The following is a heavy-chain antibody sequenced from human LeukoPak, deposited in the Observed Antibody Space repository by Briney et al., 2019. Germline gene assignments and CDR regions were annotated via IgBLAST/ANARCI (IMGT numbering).Heavy chain of an antibody. Sequence: SETLSLTCTVSGGSISSGNYYWSWIRQPAGKGLEWIGRIYTSGSTDYNPSLKSRVTISVDTSKNQFSLKLSSVTAADTAVYYCARYSSGWPRRRYFDYWGQGTLVTVSS. CDR2: IYTSGST. CDR1: GGSISSGNYY. J-gene: IGHJ4*02. V-gene: IGHV4-61*02. CDR3: ARYSSGWPRRRYFDY. D-gene: IGHD6-19*01.